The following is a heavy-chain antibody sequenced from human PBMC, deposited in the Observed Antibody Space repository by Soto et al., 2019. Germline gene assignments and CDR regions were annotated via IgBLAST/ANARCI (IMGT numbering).Heavy chain of an antibody. J-gene: IGHJ4*02. CDR1: SGSFSGYY. CDR2: ISQSGST. Sequence: SETLSLTCSIYSGSFSGYYWSWIRQPPGKGLEWIGEISQSGSTNYSPSLKSRVSISMDTSKNQFSLNLDSVTAADTAVYFCARDFAYFDSWGQGTLVTVSS. CDR3: ARDFAYFDS. V-gene: IGHV4-34*01. D-gene: IGHD3-3*01.